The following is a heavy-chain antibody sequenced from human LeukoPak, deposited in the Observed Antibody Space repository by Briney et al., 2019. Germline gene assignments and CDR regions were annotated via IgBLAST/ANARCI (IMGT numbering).Heavy chain of an antibody. CDR3: ARVGGHSNSHYYYYYMDV. V-gene: IGHV4-30-4*08. D-gene: IGHD4-11*01. CDR1: GGSISSGDYY. Sequence: SQTLSLTCTVSGGSISSGDYYWSWIRQPPGKGLEWIGYIYYSGSTYYNPSLKSRVTISVDTSKNQFSLKLSSVTAADTAVYYCARVGGHSNSHYYYYYMDVWGKGTTVTVSS. CDR2: IYYSGST. J-gene: IGHJ6*03.